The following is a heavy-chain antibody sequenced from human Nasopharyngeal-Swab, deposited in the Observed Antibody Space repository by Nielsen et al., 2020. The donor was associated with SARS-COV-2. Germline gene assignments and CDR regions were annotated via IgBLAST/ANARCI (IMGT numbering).Heavy chain of an antibody. V-gene: IGHV3-23*01. CDR2: IFGSGAIT. J-gene: IGHJ5*02. Sequence: GGSLRLSCAASGFTFSNYAMSWVRQAPGKGLEWVSSIFGSGAITSYADSVKGRFTISRDNSKNTLYLQMDSLRAEDTAVYYCSTLPLGYCSGASCLDAWGQGTLVTVSS. D-gene: IGHD2-15*01. CDR1: GFTFSNYA. CDR3: STLPLGYCSGASCLDA.